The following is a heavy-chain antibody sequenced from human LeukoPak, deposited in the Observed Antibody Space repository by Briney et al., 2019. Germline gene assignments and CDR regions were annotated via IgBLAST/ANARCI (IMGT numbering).Heavy chain of an antibody. CDR2: MNPYNGDR. CDR3: ARTTSLTASGYDC. V-gene: IGHV1-8*03. D-gene: IGHD4-17*01. CDR1: GYTFTTYH. Sequence: ASVKVSCKTSGYTFTTYHINWVRQATGQGLEWLGWMNPYNGDRGYAQKSQGRLSITNDTSISTAYMELSSLKSDDTAVYFCARTTSLTASGYDCWGQGTLVTVSS. J-gene: IGHJ4*02.